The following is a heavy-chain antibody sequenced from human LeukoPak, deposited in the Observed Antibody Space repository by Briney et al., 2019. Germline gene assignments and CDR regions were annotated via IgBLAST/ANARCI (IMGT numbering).Heavy chain of an antibody. J-gene: IGHJ6*03. CDR2: IYYSGST. V-gene: IGHV4-59*01. CDR3: TRGSIAYYYMDV. CDR1: GGSISSYY. D-gene: IGHD3-22*01. Sequence: SETLSLTCTVSGGSISSYYWSWIRQPPGKGLEWIGNIYYSGSTNYNPSLKSRVTISVDTSKNQFSLKLSSVTAADTAVYYCTRGSIAYYYMDVWGRGTTVTISS.